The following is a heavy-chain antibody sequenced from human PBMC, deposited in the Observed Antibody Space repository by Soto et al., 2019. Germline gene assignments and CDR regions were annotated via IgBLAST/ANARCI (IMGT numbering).Heavy chain of an antibody. D-gene: IGHD7-27*01. Sequence: EVQLLESGGGLVHPGGSLRLSCEASGFTFSSYAMNWVRQGPGKGLEWVSTISGTGGTTKYADSVKGRITISRDNSKYTLYLQMNSMRAEDTAVFYGTKETGPSSFYLDSWGQRTPLTLSS. CDR3: TKETGPSSFYLDS. CDR1: GFTFSSYA. J-gene: IGHJ4*02. CDR2: ISGTGGTT. V-gene: IGHV3-23*01.